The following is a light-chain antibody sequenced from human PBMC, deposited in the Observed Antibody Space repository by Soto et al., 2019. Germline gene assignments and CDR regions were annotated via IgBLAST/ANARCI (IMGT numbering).Light chain of an antibody. CDR3: SSYAGSSWV. CDR2: EVS. CDR1: SSDVGGYKY. J-gene: IGLJ3*02. V-gene: IGLV2-8*01. Sequence: QSVLTQPPSASGSPGQSVTISCTGTSSDVGGYKYVSWYQQHPGKAPKFMIYEVSKRPSGVPHRFSGSKSGDTASLTISGLQAEDEADYYCSSYAGSSWVFGGGTKLTVL.